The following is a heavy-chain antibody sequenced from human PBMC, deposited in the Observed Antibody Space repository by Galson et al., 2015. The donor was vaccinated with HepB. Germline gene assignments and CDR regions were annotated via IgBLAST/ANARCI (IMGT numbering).Heavy chain of an antibody. D-gene: IGHD3-3*01. J-gene: IGHJ6*02. V-gene: IGHV1-3*01. CDR2: INAGNGNT. CDR3: ARSGLRFLEWLSPNDQPGYYYGMDV. CDR1: GYTFTSYA. Sequence: SVKVSCKASGYTFTSYAMHWVRQAPGQRLEWMGWINAGNGNTKYSQKFQGRVTITRDTSASTAYMELSSLRSEDTAVYYCARSGLRFLEWLSPNDQPGYYYGMDVWGQGTTVTVSS.